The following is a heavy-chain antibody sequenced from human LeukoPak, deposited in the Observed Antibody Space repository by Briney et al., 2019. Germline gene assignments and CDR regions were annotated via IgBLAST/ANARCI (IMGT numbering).Heavy chain of an antibody. V-gene: IGHV3-21*01. CDR1: GFSFISYS. CDR3: AKDAPRTEYSSGWYGGLDY. J-gene: IGHJ4*02. D-gene: IGHD6-19*01. CDR2: ISSSSDYI. Sequence: GGSLRLSCAASGFSFISYSMNWVRQAPGKGLEWVSSISSSSDYIYHADSVKGRFTISRDNSKNTLYLQMNSLRAEDTAVYYCAKDAPRTEYSSGWYGGLDYWGQGTLVTVSS.